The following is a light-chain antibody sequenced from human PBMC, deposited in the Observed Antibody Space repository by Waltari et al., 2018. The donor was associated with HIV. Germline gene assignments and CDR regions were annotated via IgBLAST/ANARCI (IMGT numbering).Light chain of an antibody. CDR3: YSTDDSGNPLAV. V-gene: IGLV3-10*01. CDR1: ALPRKY. Sequence: SYELTQPPSVSVSPGQTARITCSGDALPRKYAFWYQQKSGQAPVLVICEDNRRPSGIPERFSGSSSGTMATLTISGAQVEDEGDYYCYSTDDSGNPLAVFGGGTQLTVL. J-gene: IGLJ7*01. CDR2: EDN.